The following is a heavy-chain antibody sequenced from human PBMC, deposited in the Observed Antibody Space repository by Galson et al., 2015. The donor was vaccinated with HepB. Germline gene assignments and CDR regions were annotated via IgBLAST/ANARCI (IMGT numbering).Heavy chain of an antibody. CDR1: EFTFNSYD. D-gene: IGHD6-19*01. CDR3: ARLAQYSSGWHFYYGLDV. Sequence: SLRLSCAASEFTFNSYDMNWVRQAPGKGLEWVSSISSSGTRIYYADSVAGRFTISRDNAKNSLYLQMNSLRVEDTSVYYCARLAQYSSGWHFYYGLDVWGQGTTVTVSS. V-gene: IGHV3-48*03. J-gene: IGHJ6*02. CDR2: ISSSGTRI.